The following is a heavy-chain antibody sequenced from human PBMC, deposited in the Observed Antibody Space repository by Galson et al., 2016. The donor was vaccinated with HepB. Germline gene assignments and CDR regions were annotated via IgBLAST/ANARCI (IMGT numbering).Heavy chain of an antibody. D-gene: IGHD6-19*01. J-gene: IGHJ4*02. CDR2: INSGDSYV. CDR1: GFTFSTYN. Sequence: SLRLSCAASGFTFSTYNMNWVRQAPGKGLEWVSSINSGDSYVDYADSMKGRFTISRDNAKNSLYLQMNSLRAEDTAVYYCARASRPYSSAWYAFDYWGQGTLVTVSS. V-gene: IGHV3-21*01. CDR3: ARASRPYSSAWYAFDY.